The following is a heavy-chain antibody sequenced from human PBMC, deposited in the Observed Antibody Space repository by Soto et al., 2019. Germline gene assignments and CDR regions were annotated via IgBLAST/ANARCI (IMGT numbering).Heavy chain of an antibody. J-gene: IGHJ6*02. D-gene: IGHD6-13*01. V-gene: IGHV3-21*01. CDR1: GFTFSSYS. Sequence: EVQLVESGGGLVKPGGSLRLSCVASGFTFSSYSMNWVRQAPGKGLEWVSSISSSSSYIYYADSVQGRFTISRDNAKNSLYLQMNSLRAEDTAVYYCARAGDVDSNCWSYCYYGLDVWGQGSTVTVSS. CDR2: ISSSSSYI. CDR3: ARAGDVDSNCWSYCYYGLDV.